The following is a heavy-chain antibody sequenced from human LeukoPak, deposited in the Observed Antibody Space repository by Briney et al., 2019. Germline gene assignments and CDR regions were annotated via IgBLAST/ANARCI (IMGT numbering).Heavy chain of an antibody. J-gene: IGHJ3*02. CDR1: GGAFSSYA. D-gene: IGHD3-22*01. CDR2: IIPIFGTA. CDR3: ARATYYYDSTHPNDAFDI. V-gene: IGHV1-69*05. Sequence: SVKVSCKASGGAFSSYAISWVRQAPGQGLEWMGRIIPIFGTANYAQKFQGRVTITTDESTSTAYMELSSLRSEDTAVYYCARATYYYDSTHPNDAFDIWGQGTMVTVSS.